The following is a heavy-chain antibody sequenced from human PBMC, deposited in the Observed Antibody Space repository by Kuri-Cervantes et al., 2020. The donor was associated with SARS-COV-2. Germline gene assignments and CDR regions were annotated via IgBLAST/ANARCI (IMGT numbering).Heavy chain of an antibody. D-gene: IGHD1-26*01. J-gene: IGHJ4*02. V-gene: IGHV4-59*11. CDR2: IYYSGST. CDR1: GGSISSHY. CDR3: ARDPDGSHFDY. Sequence: SETLSLTCTVSGGSISSHYWSWIRQPPGKGLEWIGYIYYSGSTNYNPSLKSRVTISVDTSKNQFSLKLSSVTAADTAVYYCARDPDGSHFDYWGQGTPVTVSS.